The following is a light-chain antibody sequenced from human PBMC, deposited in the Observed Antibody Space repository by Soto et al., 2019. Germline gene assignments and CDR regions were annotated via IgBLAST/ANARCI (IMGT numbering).Light chain of an antibody. Sequence: VLTQSPGTLSLSPGERATLSCRASQRVISNYLAWYQQRPGQAPRLLIYGASKRATGIPDRFSGSGSVTDFSLTISRLEPEDFAVYYCHQYGSSTGTFGQGTKVEIQ. J-gene: IGKJ1*01. V-gene: IGKV3-20*01. CDR1: QRVISNY. CDR3: HQYGSSTGT. CDR2: GAS.